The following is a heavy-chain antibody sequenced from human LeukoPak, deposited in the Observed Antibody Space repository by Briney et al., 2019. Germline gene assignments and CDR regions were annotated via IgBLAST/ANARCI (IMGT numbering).Heavy chain of an antibody. J-gene: IGHJ5*02. CDR3: ARGYDYVWGSYRYTGRQSWFDP. D-gene: IGHD3-16*02. V-gene: IGHV4-39*07. Sequence: SETLSLTCTVSGGSISSSSYYWGWIRQPPGKGLEWIGEINHSGSTNYNPSLKSRVTISVDTSKNQFSLKLSSVTAADTAVYYCARGYDYVWGSYRYTGRQSWFDPWGQGTLVTVSS. CDR2: INHSGST. CDR1: GGSISSSSYY.